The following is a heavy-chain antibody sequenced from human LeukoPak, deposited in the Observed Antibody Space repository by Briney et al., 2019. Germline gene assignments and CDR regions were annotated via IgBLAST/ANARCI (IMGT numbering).Heavy chain of an antibody. CDR3: ARRGYSGYDTDHFDY. CDR2: IYYSGST. CDR1: GGSISSGDYY. V-gene: IGHV4-30-4*01. J-gene: IGHJ4*02. Sequence: PSETLSLTCTVSGGSISSGDYYWSWIRQPPGKGLEWIGYIYYSGSTYHNPSLKSRVTISVDTSKNQFSLKLSSVTAADTAVYYCARRGYSGYDTDHFDYWGQGTLVTVSS. D-gene: IGHD5-12*01.